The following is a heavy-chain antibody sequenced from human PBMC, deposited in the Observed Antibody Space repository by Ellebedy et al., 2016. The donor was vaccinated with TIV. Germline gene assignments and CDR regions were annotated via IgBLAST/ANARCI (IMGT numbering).Heavy chain of an antibody. Sequence: GESLKISCAASGFTFSSYAMSWVRQALGKGLEWVSAVSGSGGTTYYADSVKGRFTISRDNSKNTLYLQMNSLRAEDTAVYYCPKGQRVVTAPFDYWGHGTLVTVSS. J-gene: IGHJ4*01. CDR2: VSGSGGTT. V-gene: IGHV3-23*01. D-gene: IGHD2-21*02. CDR1: GFTFSSYA. CDR3: PKGQRVVTAPFDY.